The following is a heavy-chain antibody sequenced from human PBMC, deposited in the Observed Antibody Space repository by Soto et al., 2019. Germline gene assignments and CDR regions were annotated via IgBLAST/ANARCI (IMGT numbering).Heavy chain of an antibody. D-gene: IGHD3-22*01. Sequence: DTRSHTRTVTGGSIRTTVYYCVWNLQPPGKGLALIGNIHYSGSASYSPSLKSRVTISVGTSKNQFSLNLTSVTAADTAVYICVGGYPWVGFDYRGQGTPVTVS. V-gene: IGHV4-39*01. CDR1: GGSIRTTVYY. J-gene: IGHJ4*02. CDR3: VGGYPWVGFDY. CDR2: IHYSGSA.